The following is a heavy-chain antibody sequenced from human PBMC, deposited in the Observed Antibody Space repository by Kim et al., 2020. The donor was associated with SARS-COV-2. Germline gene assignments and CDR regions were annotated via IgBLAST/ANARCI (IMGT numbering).Heavy chain of an antibody. CDR1: GGSFSGYY. CDR3: ARGRRVWYSSSWSWFDP. Sequence: SETLSLTCAVYGGSFSGYYWSWIRQPPGKGLEWIGEINHSGSTNYNPSLKSRVTISVDTSKNQFSLKLSSVTAADTAVYYCARGRRVWYSSSWSWFDPWGQGTLVTVSS. CDR2: INHSGST. J-gene: IGHJ5*02. D-gene: IGHD6-13*01. V-gene: IGHV4-34*01.